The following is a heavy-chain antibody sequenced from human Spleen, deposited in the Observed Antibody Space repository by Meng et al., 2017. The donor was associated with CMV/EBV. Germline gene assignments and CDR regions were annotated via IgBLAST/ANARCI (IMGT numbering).Heavy chain of an antibody. V-gene: IGHV1-2*02. CDR3: ARGSTLFGVVTDAFDI. Sequence: ASVKVSCKASGYTFTGYYMFWVRQAPGQGLEWMGWINPNSGGTNYAQNFQGRVTMTRDTSTSTVYMELSSLRSEDTAVYFCARGSTLFGVVTDAFDIWGHGTVVTVSS. J-gene: IGHJ3*02. D-gene: IGHD3-3*01. CDR1: GYTFTGYY. CDR2: INPNSGGT.